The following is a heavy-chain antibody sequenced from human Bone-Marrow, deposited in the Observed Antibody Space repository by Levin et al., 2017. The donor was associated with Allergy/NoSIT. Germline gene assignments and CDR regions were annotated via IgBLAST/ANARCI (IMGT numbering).Heavy chain of an antibody. CDR2: ISSSGSTI. D-gene: IGHD4-17*01. CDR1: GFTFSSYE. V-gene: IGHV3-48*03. Sequence: GGSLRLSCAASGFTFSSYEMNWVRQAPGKGLEWVSYISSSGSTIYYADSVKGRFTISRDNAKNSLYLQMNSLRAEDTAVYYCARDETFYGDYAGYYYGMDVWGQGTTVTVSS. J-gene: IGHJ6*02. CDR3: ARDETFYGDYAGYYYGMDV.